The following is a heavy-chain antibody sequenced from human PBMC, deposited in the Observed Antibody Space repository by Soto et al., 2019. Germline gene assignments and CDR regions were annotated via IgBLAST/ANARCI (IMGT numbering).Heavy chain of an antibody. CDR1: GFILNDYY. V-gene: IGHV3-11*01. Sequence: QVQLVESGGGLVKPGGTLRLSCAASGFILNDYYMSWIRQAPGKGLEWGSSISTSGSMKYYADSVKGRFTISRDNAKNSMYLQVHSLRAEDTAVYYCARQYYDSGRGAFDIWGQGTMVTVSS. J-gene: IGHJ3*02. D-gene: IGHD1-26*01. CDR3: ARQYYDSGRGAFDI. CDR2: ISTSGSMK.